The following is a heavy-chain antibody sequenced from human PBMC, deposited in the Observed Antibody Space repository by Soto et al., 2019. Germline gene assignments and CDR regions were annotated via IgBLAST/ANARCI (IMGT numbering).Heavy chain of an antibody. Sequence: ASVKVSCKASGGTFSSYTISWVRQAPGQGLEWMGRIIPILGIANYAQKFQGRVTITADKSTSTAYMELSSLSSEDTAVYYCARDLTGTTVEYWGQGTLVTVSS. J-gene: IGHJ4*02. CDR3: ARDLTGTTVEY. CDR1: GGTFSSYT. D-gene: IGHD1-7*01. CDR2: IIPILGIA. V-gene: IGHV1-69*04.